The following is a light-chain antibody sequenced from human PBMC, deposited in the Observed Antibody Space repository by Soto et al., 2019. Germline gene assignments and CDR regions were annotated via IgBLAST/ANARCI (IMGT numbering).Light chain of an antibody. CDR1: HSLLYSADNKTY. V-gene: IGKV4-1*01. Sequence: DIVMTQSPESLAVSLGQRATIKCESSHSLLYSADNKTYLAWYQQKPGLPPQLLIYWAFTRESGVPERFSGGGSEADFTLTISSLQPEDVATYYCHQYSGSPWTFGQGTKVEIK. J-gene: IGKJ1*01. CDR2: WAF. CDR3: HQYSGSPWT.